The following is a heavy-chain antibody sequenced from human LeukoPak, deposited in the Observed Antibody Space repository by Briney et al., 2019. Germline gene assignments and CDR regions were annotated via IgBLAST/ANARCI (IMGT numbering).Heavy chain of an antibody. D-gene: IGHD4-17*01. Sequence: GESLKISCKSSENSFTSYWISWVRQMPGKGLEWMGRIDPSDSYTNYSPSFQGHVTISADKSISTAYLQWSSLKASDTAMYYCATVTTIYYYYGMDVWGQGTTVTVSS. J-gene: IGHJ6*02. CDR3: ATVTTIYYYYGMDV. CDR1: ENSFTSYW. CDR2: IDPSDSYT. V-gene: IGHV5-10-1*01.